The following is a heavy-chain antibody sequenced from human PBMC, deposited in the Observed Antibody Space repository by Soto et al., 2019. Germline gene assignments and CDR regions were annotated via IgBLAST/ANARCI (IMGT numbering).Heavy chain of an antibody. CDR2: INTNGNIT. J-gene: IGHJ5*02. CDR3: AKDKRWIQLFDP. Sequence: GWSLRLSCSASGFTFSRSAMHWVRQAPGKGLEFVSAINTNGNITYYADSVKGRFTISRDNSKNTLYLQMNSLRAEDTAVYYCAKDKRWIQLFDPWGQGTLVTVSS. V-gene: IGHV3-64*04. CDR1: GFTFSRSA. D-gene: IGHD5-18*01.